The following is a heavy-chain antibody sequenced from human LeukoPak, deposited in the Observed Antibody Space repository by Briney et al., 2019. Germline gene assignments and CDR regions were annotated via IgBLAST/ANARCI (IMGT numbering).Heavy chain of an antibody. CDR1: GVASSGNY. J-gene: IGHJ6*03. CDR2: INHSGST. D-gene: IGHD1-1*01. CDR3: ARLLPRTGTTAYYFHNDMDV. V-gene: IGHV4-34*01. Sequence: SETLSLTCGVYGVASSGNYWSWIRQSPGRGLEWIGEINHSGSTNYNPSLKSRVIISMDTSKNQFSLKLSSVTAADTADYYCARLLPRTGTTAYYFHNDMDVWGKGTTVTISS.